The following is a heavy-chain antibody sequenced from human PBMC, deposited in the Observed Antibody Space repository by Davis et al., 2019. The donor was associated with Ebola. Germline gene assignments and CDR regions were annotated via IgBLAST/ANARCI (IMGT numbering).Heavy chain of an antibody. CDR2: IWYDGSNK. Sequence: GGSLRLSCAASGFTVSSNYMSWVRQAPGKGLEWVAVIWYDGSNKYYADSVKGRFTISRDNSKNTLYLQMNSLRAEDTAVYYCARAPAASDYYYYGMDVWGQGTTVTVSS. J-gene: IGHJ6*02. D-gene: IGHD2-2*01. V-gene: IGHV3-33*08. CDR3: ARAPAASDYYYYGMDV. CDR1: GFTVSSNY.